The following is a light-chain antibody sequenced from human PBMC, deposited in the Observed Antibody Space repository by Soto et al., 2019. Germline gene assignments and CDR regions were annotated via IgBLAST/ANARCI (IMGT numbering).Light chain of an antibody. V-gene: IGKV1-33*01. J-gene: IGKJ5*01. CDR3: QQYDDDPLT. CDR1: HDITNY. Sequence: VQMTQSXSSLCVSIRDXXXXXXXASHDITNYLNWYQQKXGKGRKLLIYDVSXLEKGVPARFSGSGSGTDFTFTISSLQPEDIATYFCQQYDDDPLTFGQGTRLEIK. CDR2: DVS.